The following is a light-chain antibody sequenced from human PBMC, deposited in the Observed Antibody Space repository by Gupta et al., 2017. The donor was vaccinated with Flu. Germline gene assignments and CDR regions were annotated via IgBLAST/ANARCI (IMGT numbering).Light chain of an antibody. CDR2: ASS. V-gene: IGKV1-39*01. CDR3: QQSYSTPRT. CDR1: QGISTY. J-gene: IGKJ2*01. Sequence: PSSLSASVGDRVTITCRASQGISTYLNWYQQRPGEAPKLLLYASSRFQSGVPSRFGGRGSGTDFTLTISMLQPEDFTTYYCQQSYSTPRTFGQGTKLEIK.